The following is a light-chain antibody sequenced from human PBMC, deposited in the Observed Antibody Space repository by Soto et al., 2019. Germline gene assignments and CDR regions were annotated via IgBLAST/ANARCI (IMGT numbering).Light chain of an antibody. J-gene: IGKJ4*01. CDR3: LQDYIYPLS. CDR2: AAS. CDR1: QGIRND. V-gene: IGKV1-6*01. Sequence: AIQMTQSPSSLSASVGDRVTITCRASQGIRNDLGWYQQKPGKAPTLLIYAASSLQSGVPSRFSGSGSGTDLTITISSLQPEDFETYYCLQDYIYPLSFGGGTKGDIK.